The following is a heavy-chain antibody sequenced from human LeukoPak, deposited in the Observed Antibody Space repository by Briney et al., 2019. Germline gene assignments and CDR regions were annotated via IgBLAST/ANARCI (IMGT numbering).Heavy chain of an antibody. D-gene: IGHD6-19*01. J-gene: IGHJ3*02. CDR1: GGSISSSSYY. CDR2: IYYSGST. Sequence: SETLSLTCTVSGGSISSSSYYWGWIRQPPGKGLEWIGSIYYSGSTYYNPSLKSRVTISVDTSKNQFSLKLSSVTAADTAVYYCARRGYSSGWYTPHDAFDIWGQGTMVTVSS. V-gene: IGHV4-39*07. CDR3: ARRGYSSGWYTPHDAFDI.